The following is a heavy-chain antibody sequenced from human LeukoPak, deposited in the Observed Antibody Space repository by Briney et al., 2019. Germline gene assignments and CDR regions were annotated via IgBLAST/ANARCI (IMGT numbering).Heavy chain of an antibody. CDR3: ARWTYYYDSSGYSYWDFDH. CDR2: IYYSGST. D-gene: IGHD3-22*01. CDR1: GGSISSYS. V-gene: IGHV4-59*01. Sequence: SETLSLTCTVSGGSISSYSWSCIRQPPGKGLEWIGYIYYSGSTNYNPSLKSRVTISVDTSKNQFSLRLSSVTAADTAVYYCARWTYYYDSSGYSYWDFDHWGQGTLVTVSS. J-gene: IGHJ4*02.